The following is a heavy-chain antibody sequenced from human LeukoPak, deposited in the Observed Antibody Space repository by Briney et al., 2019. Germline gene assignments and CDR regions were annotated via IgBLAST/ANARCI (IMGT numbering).Heavy chain of an antibody. CDR2: FDPEDGET. J-gene: IGHJ1*01. CDR1: GYTLTELS. CDR3: ARAPEGYCSSARCSTAEYFQH. Sequence: ASVKVSYKVSGYTLTELSMHWVRQAPGKGLEWMGGFDPEDGETIYAQKFQGRVTMTEDTSTDTAYMELSSLRSEDTAVYYCARAPEGYCSSARCSTAEYFQHWGQGTLVTVSS. V-gene: IGHV1-24*01. D-gene: IGHD2-2*01.